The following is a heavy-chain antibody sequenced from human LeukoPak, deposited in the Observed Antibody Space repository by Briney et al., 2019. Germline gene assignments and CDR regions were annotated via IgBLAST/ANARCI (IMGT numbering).Heavy chain of an antibody. J-gene: IGHJ4*02. CDR2: IRADAVTT. Sequence: GGSLRLSCATSGFIFSHHGMNWVRQAPGKCLEWVSGIRADAVTTYYADSVKGRFIISRDNSKNTVYLQMNSLSAEDTAVYYCHCSDTAMVTLGADFDYWGQGTLVTVSS. CDR3: HCSDTAMVTLGADFDY. CDR1: GFIFSHHG. V-gene: IGHV3-23*01. D-gene: IGHD5-18*01.